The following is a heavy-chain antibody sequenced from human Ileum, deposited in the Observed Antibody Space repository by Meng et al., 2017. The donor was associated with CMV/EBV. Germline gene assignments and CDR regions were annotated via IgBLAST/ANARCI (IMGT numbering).Heavy chain of an antibody. Sequence: ASVKASCKASGYTFTSYGISWVRQVPGQGLEWMGWINAYIGSTNYAQKVQDRVTMTTDTSTNTAYMKLRSLRTADTAVYYCVCDSMTATGWYLDLWGRGTLVTISS. CDR3: VCDSMTATGWYLDL. D-gene: IGHD2-21*02. CDR1: GYTFTSYG. J-gene: IGHJ2*01. CDR2: INAYIGST. V-gene: IGHV1-18*01.